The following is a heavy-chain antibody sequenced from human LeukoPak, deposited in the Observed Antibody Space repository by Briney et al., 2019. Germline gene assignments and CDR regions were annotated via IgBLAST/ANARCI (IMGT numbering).Heavy chain of an antibody. D-gene: IGHD4-17*01. Sequence: GGSLRLSCAASGFTVSTNYMNWVRQAPGKGLEWVSVIYSGGSTYYADSVKGRFTISRDNSKDTLYLQMNSLRAEDTAVYYCARDTVTTFRFRDYYYYGMDVWGQGTTVTVSS. CDR2: IYSGGST. J-gene: IGHJ6*02. V-gene: IGHV3-53*01. CDR3: ARDTVTTFRFRDYYYYGMDV. CDR1: GFTVSTNY.